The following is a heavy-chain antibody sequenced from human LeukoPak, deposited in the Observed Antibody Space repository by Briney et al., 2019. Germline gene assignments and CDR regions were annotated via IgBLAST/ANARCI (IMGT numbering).Heavy chain of an antibody. J-gene: IGHJ1*01. CDR1: GFTFDDYA. CDR2: ISWNSGSI. Sequence: PGRSLRLSCAASGFTFDDYAMHWVRQAPGKGLEWVSGISWNSGSIGYADSVKGRFTISRDNAKNSLYMQMNSLRAEDTALYYCAKAPYSSSWYEYSQHWGQGTLVTVSS. CDR3: AKAPYSSSWYEYSQH. V-gene: IGHV3-9*01. D-gene: IGHD6-13*01.